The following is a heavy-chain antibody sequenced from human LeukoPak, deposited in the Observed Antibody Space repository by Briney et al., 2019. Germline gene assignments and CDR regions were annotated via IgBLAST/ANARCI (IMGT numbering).Heavy chain of an antibody. J-gene: IGHJ5*02. V-gene: IGHV3-21*01. CDR2: ISSSSSYI. Sequence: GGSLRLSCAASGFTFSSYSMNWVRQAPGKGLEWVSSISSSSSYIYYADAVKGRFTISRDNAKNSLYLQMNSLRAEDTAVYYCARDGRNELLWFGSIWFDPWGQGTLVTVSS. CDR3: ARDGRNELLWFGSIWFDP. D-gene: IGHD3-10*01. CDR1: GFTFSSYS.